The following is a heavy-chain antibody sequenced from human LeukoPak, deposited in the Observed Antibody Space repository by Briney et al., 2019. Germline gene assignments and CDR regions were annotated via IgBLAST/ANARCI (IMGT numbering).Heavy chain of an antibody. D-gene: IGHD2-2*01. CDR3: ARDVSGSTRCYGMDV. CDR1: GGTFTSYA. CDR2: IIPIFGTA. Sequence: SVKVSCKASGGTFTSYAIRWVRQAPGRGLEWRGGIIPIFGTANYAQKFQGRVTITADESTSTAYMELSSLRSEDTAVYYCARDVSGSTRCYGMDVWGKGTTVTVSS. V-gene: IGHV1-69*01. J-gene: IGHJ6*04.